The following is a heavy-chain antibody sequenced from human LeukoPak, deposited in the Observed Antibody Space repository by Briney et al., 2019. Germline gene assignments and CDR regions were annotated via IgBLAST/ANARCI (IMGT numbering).Heavy chain of an antibody. V-gene: IGHV3-23*01. J-gene: IGHJ5*02. Sequence: GGSLRLSCAASGFTFSSYAMSWVRQAPGKGLEWASAISGSGGSTYYADSVKGRFTISRDNAKNSLYLQMNSLRAEDTAVYYCARDPAVGGDPIGWFDPWGQGTLVTVSS. D-gene: IGHD3-10*01. CDR3: ARDPAVGGDPIGWFDP. CDR2: ISGSGGST. CDR1: GFTFSSYA.